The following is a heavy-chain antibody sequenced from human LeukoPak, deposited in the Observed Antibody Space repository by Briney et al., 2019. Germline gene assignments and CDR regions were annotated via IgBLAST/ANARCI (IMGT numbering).Heavy chain of an antibody. CDR3: ARRDAFDI. Sequence: KPSETLSLTCTVSGGSISSYYWSWIRQPAGKGLEWIGRIYASGNTDYNPSLKSRVTMSVDTSKTQFSLKLSSVTAADMAVYYCARRDAFDIWGQGTMVTVSS. V-gene: IGHV4-4*07. J-gene: IGHJ3*02. CDR1: GGSISSYY. CDR2: IYASGNT.